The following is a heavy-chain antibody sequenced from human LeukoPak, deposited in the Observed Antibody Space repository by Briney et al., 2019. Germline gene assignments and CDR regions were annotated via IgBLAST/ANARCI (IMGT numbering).Heavy chain of an antibody. CDR2: IWYDGSNK. D-gene: IGHD3-10*01. V-gene: IGHV3-33*06. CDR3: AKDRVVRGVTGPFDL. J-gene: IGHJ2*01. CDR1: GFTFSSYG. Sequence: PGRSLRLSCAASGFTFSSYGMHWVRQAPGKGLEWVAVIWYDGSNKYYADSVKGRFTISRDNSKNTLYLQMNSLRAEDTAVYYCAKDRVVRGVTGPFDLWGRGTLVTVSS.